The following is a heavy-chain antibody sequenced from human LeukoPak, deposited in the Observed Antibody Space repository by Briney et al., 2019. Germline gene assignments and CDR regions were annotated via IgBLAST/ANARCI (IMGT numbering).Heavy chain of an antibody. D-gene: IGHD6-19*01. CDR2: ISSSGSTI. CDR1: GFTFSDYY. V-gene: IGHV3-11*01. Sequence: GGSLRLSCAASGFTFSDYYMSWIRQAPGKGLEWVSYISSSGSTIYYADSVKGRFTISRDNAKNSLYLQMNSLRAEDTAVYYCARDPAQWLVQGAFDIWGQGTMVTVSS. CDR3: ARDPAQWLVQGAFDI. J-gene: IGHJ3*02.